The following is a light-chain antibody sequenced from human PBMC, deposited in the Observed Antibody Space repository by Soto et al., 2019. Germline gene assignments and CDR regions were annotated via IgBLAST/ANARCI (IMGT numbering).Light chain of an antibody. CDR3: QTWGTGIVI. J-gene: IGLJ2*01. V-gene: IGLV4-69*01. CDR2: LNRDGSH. Sequence: QPVLTQSPSASASLGASVKRTCTLSSGHSNYAIAWHQQQPEKGPRYLMKLNRDGSHSKGDGIPNRFSGSSSGAERYLTISSLQSEDEADYYCQTWGTGIVIFGGGTKLTVL. CDR1: SGHSNYA.